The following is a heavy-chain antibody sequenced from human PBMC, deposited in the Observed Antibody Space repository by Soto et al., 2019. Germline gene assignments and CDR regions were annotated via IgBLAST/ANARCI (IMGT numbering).Heavy chain of an antibody. CDR1: GGSISSSNYY. Sequence: SETLSLTCTVSGGSISSSNYYWGWIRQPPGKGLEWIGSIYYSGSTYYNPSLKSRVTISVDKSNNQFSLNLKSVTAADTAVYYCATLPPRIVVTILPIPSWGQGTQVTVSS. V-gene: IGHV4-39*07. CDR3: ATLPPRIVVTILPIPS. CDR2: IYYSGST. D-gene: IGHD2-21*01. J-gene: IGHJ4*02.